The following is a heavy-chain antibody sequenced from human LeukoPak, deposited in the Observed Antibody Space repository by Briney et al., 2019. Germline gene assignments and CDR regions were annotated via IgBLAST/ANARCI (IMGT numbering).Heavy chain of an antibody. Sequence: GGSLRLSCAASGLTFGSYNMNWVRQAPGKGLEWVSSITSGSSYIYYADSVKGRFTISRDNAKNSLYLQMNSLRAEDTAVYYCARDRTIFGVVFDYWGQGTLVTVSS. CDR2: ITSGSSYI. CDR3: ARDRTIFGVVFDY. CDR1: GLTFGSYN. V-gene: IGHV3-21*01. D-gene: IGHD3-3*01. J-gene: IGHJ4*02.